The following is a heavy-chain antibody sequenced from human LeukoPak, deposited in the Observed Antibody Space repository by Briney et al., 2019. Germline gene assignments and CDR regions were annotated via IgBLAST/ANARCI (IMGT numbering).Heavy chain of an antibody. D-gene: IGHD2-15*01. CDR1: GGSISSGDYY. Sequence: NPSQTLSLTCTGSGGSISSGDYYWRWVRQPPGKGLEWVGYIYYSGSTYYNPSLKSRVTISVDTSKNQFSLKLSSVTAADTAVYYCARVTVVANLYYMDVWGKGTTVTVSS. J-gene: IGHJ6*03. CDR2: IYYSGST. CDR3: ARVTVVANLYYMDV. V-gene: IGHV4-30-4*08.